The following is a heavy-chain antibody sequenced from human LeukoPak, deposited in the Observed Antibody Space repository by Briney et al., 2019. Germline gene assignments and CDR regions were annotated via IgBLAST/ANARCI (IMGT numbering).Heavy chain of an antibody. J-gene: IGHJ3*02. D-gene: IGHD6-13*01. V-gene: IGHV4-34*01. CDR1: GGSFSGYY. CDR3: ASGYSSHDAFDI. CDR2: INHSGST. Sequence: PSETLSLTCAVYGGSFSGYYWSWIRQPPGKGLEWIGEINHSGSTNYNPSLKSRVTISVDTSKNQFSLKLSSATAADTAVYYCASGYSSHDAFDIWGQGTMVTVSS.